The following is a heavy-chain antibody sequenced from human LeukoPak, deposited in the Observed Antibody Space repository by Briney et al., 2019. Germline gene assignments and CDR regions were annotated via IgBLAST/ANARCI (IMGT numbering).Heavy chain of an antibody. Sequence: GGSLRLSCAASGFTFRIYGMNWVRQAPGKGLEWVSSISDTSDISYADSVKGRFTVSRDNAKNSLYLQMNSLRAEDTAVYYCARMVTGTRDYWGQGTLVTVSS. J-gene: IGHJ4*02. CDR1: GFTFRIYG. CDR2: ISDTSDI. CDR3: ARMVTGTRDY. D-gene: IGHD2-21*02. V-gene: IGHV3-21*04.